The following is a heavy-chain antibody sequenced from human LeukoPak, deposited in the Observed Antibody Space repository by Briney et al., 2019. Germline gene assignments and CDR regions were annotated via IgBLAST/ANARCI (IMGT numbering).Heavy chain of an antibody. J-gene: IGHJ4*02. CDR3: ARGSQSLVFFDY. CDR2: INHSGST. D-gene: IGHD5/OR15-5a*01. Sequence: SETLSLTCAVYGGSFSGYYWSWIRQPPGKRLEWIGEINHSGSTNYNPSLKSRVTISVDTSKNQFSLKLSSVTAADTAVYYCARGSQSLVFFDYWGQGTLVTVSS. V-gene: IGHV4-34*01. CDR1: GGSFSGYY.